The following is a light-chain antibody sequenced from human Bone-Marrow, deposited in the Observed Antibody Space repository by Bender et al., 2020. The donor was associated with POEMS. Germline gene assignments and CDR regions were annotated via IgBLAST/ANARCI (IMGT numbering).Light chain of an antibody. CDR2: RDN. Sequence: QSVLTQPPSASGTPGQRVTISCSGSNSNIGTNAVNWYQQFPGTAPKHLLYRDNQRPSGVPDRFYAFKSGTSASLAISGLQSEDEADYYCAAWGAGLGGGVFGGGTKLTVL. J-gene: IGLJ3*02. CDR3: AAWGAGLGGGV. V-gene: IGLV1-44*01. CDR1: NSNIGTNA.